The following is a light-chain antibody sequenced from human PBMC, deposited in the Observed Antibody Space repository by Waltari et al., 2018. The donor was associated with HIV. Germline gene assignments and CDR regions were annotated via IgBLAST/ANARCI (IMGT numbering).Light chain of an antibody. CDR2: DVD. J-gene: IGLJ3*02. Sequence: AVTQPASVSGLPGQSPTISCTGGDRAFGLYNFVFWYQQHSGKPPKLILYDVDSRASGVSDRFSGSMSGNTASLTISGLRAEDEAHYYCASFTGDNTVMFGGGTEVTVL. CDR3: ASFTGDNTVM. V-gene: IGLV2-14*03. CDR1: DRAFGLYNF.